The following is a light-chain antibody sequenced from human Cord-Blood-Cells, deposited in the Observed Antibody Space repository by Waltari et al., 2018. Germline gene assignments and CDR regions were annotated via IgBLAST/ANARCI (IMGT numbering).Light chain of an antibody. J-gene: IGKJ2*01. Sequence: DIQMTQSPSSLSASVGDRVTITCRASQSISSYLNWYQQKPGKAPKLLIYAASSLQSWVPSRFSGSGSGTDFTLTISSLQPEELATYYGQQSYSTPYTFGQGTKLEIK. V-gene: IGKV1-39*01. CDR2: AAS. CDR1: QSISSY. CDR3: QQSYSTPYT.